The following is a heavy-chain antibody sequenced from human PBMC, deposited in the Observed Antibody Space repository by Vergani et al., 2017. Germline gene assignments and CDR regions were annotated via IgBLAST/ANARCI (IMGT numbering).Heavy chain of an antibody. D-gene: IGHD2-15*01. CDR2: IHHYGST. CDR3: VRDLGGGYCSTALCFGMDL. CDR1: GGSISSENW. V-gene: IGHV4-4*03. J-gene: IGHJ6*02. Sequence: QVQLQESGPGLVKPPGTLSLICAVSGGSISSENWWSWVRQSPGKGLEWIGEIHHYGSTNYNPSLKSRVTIYLDKSKNQFTLTLSSVTAADTAVYYCVRDLGGGYCSTALCFGMDLWGQGTTVTV.